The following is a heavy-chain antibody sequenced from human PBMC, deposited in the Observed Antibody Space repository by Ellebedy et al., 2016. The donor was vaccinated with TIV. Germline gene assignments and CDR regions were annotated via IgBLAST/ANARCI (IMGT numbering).Heavy chain of an antibody. CDR3: AREVLGGQGDMDV. V-gene: IGHV3-33*08. CDR1: GFTFNSYW. J-gene: IGHJ6*02. Sequence: GESLKISCVASGFTFNSYWMQWVRQAPGKGLEWVALIWSDGSEEYYAASVKGRFTLSRDNSKNTLYLQMNSLTAKDTAVYYCAREVLGGQGDMDVWGQGTTVTVSS. D-gene: IGHD3-10*01. CDR2: IWSDGSEE.